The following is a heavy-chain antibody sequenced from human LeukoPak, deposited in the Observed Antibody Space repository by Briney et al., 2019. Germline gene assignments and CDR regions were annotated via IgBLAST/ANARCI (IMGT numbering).Heavy chain of an antibody. Sequence: QSGGSLRLSCADSGFTFSSYWMHWVRQAPGKGLEWVAFIRYDGSNKYYADSVKGRFTISRDNSKNTLYLQMNNLRAEDTAVYYCARVLGATGPAFDIWGQGTMVTVSS. D-gene: IGHD1-26*01. V-gene: IGHV3-30*02. CDR1: GFTFSSYW. CDR2: IRYDGSNK. CDR3: ARVLGATGPAFDI. J-gene: IGHJ3*02.